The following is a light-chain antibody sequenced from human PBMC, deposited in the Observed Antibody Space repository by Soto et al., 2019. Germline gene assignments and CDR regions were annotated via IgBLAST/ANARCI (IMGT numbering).Light chain of an antibody. CDR3: QAWDSSTAV. CDR2: QDT. CDR1: KLGERY. Sequence: SSELNQPPSVSVSPGQTASITCSGDKLGERYACWYQQKPGQTPVVVIYQDTKRPSGIPERFSGSNSGNTATLTISGTQAMGEADYYCQAWDSSTAVFGGGTKLTVL. J-gene: IGLJ2*01. V-gene: IGLV3-1*01.